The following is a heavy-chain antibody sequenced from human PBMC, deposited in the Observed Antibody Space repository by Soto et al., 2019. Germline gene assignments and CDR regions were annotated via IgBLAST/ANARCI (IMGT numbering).Heavy chain of an antibody. CDR3: ARGKRDSTSCLDV. J-gene: IGHJ6*02. CDR2: IYSSGST. V-gene: IGHV4-59*01. D-gene: IGHD2-2*01. Sequence: PSETLSLTCRVSTGSINGYYWNWIRQSLGKGLEWIAFIYSSGSTNYNPSLKSRATISVDRSKNQVSLKLTSVTAADTAVYYCARGKRDSTSCLDVWGQGTTVTVSS. CDR1: TGSINGYY.